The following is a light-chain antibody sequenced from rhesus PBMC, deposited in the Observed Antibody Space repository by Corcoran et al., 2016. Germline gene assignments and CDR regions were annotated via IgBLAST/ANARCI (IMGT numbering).Light chain of an antibody. J-gene: IGKJ1*01. CDR1: QSLVHSNGNTY. CDR2: KVS. V-gene: IGKV2-64*01. Sequence: DVVMTQSPLSLPITPGQPASISCRSSQSLVHSNGNTYLSWYQQKPGLPPRLLIYKVSNRDSGVTDIFSGSGAGTDFTLKISRVEAEDVGVYYFGQGTHWPRTFGQGTKVEIK. CDR3: GQGTHWPRT.